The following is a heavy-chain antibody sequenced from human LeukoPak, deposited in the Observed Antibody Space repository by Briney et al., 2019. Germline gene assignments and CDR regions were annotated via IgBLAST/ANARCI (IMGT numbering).Heavy chain of an antibody. V-gene: IGHV4-34*01. D-gene: IGHD3-10*01. CDR3: ARSGSGSLNWFDP. CDR2: INHSGST. CDR1: GGSFSGYY. Sequence: SETLSLTCAVYGGSFSGYYWSWIRQPPGKGLEWIGEINHSGSTNYNPSLKSRVTISVDSSKNQFSLKLSSVTAADTAVYYCARSGSGSLNWFDPWGQGTLVAVSS. J-gene: IGHJ5*02.